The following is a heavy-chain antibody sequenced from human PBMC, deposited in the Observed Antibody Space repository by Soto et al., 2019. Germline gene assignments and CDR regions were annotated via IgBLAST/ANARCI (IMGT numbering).Heavy chain of an antibody. V-gene: IGHV1-3*01. Sequence: ASVKVSCKASGYSFRSYGIQWVRQAPGQSLEWTGWINVDNGDTKYSQNFQDRVIIIRDTSASTVYMELSSLRTEDTAVYYCARVGLKYLRWFDPWGQGSLVTVSS. J-gene: IGHJ5*02. CDR1: GYSFRSYG. CDR3: ARVGLKYLRWFDP. CDR2: INVDNGDT. D-gene: IGHD6-6*01.